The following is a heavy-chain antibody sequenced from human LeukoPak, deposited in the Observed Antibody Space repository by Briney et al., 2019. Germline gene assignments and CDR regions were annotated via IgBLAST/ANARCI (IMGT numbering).Heavy chain of an antibody. J-gene: IGHJ3*02. CDR2: INPSGGST. D-gene: IGHD3-22*01. CDR3: ARDPNYYDSSGYYYPDAFDI. CDR1: GYTFTSYY. Sequence: ASVKVSCKASGYTFTSYYMHWVRQAPGQGLEWMGIINPSGGSTSYAQKFQGRVTMTRDTSTSTVYMELSSLRSEDTAVYYCARDPNYYDSSGYYYPDAFDIWGQGTMVTVSS. V-gene: IGHV1-46*01.